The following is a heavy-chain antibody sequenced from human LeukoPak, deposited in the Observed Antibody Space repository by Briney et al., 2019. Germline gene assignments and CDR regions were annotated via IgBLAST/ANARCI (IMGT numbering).Heavy chain of an antibody. Sequence: GGSLRLSCTASGFTFGDYAMSWVRQAPGEGLEWVAVIGSKAYGGTKDYAASVKGRFSISRYDSKSIAYLQMNSLKTEDTAVYYCTKDPGYTYAYVYWGQGTLVTVSS. D-gene: IGHD5-18*01. CDR2: IGSKAYGGTK. J-gene: IGHJ4*02. CDR3: TKDPGYTYAYVY. V-gene: IGHV3-49*04. CDR1: GFTFGDYA.